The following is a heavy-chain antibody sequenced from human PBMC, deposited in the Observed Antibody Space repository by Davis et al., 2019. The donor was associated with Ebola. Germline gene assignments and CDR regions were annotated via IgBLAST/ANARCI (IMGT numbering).Heavy chain of an antibody. Sequence: SSYIYYADSVKGRFTISRDNTKNSLYLQMNSLRAEDTAVYYCARDPTRTYYDFWSGSSDYYYGMDVWGQGTTVTVSS. V-gene: IGHV3-21*01. CDR3: ARDPTRTYYDFWSGSSDYYYGMDV. J-gene: IGHJ6*02. D-gene: IGHD3-3*01. CDR2: SSYI.